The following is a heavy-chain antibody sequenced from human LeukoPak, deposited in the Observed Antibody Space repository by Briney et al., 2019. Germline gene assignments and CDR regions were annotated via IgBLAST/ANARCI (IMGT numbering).Heavy chain of an antibody. D-gene: IGHD3-10*01. CDR2: ITWSSGTL. J-gene: IGHJ6*02. CDR3: ARDTVPDYYGSGSYLYGMDV. CDR1: GFTFDDYA. Sequence: PGRSLRLSCAASGFTFDDYAMHWVRQAPGKGLEWVSGITWSSGTLDYADSVKGRFTISRDNAKNSLYLQMNSLRAEDTAVYYCARDTVPDYYGSGSYLYGMDVWGQGTTVTVSS. V-gene: IGHV3-9*01.